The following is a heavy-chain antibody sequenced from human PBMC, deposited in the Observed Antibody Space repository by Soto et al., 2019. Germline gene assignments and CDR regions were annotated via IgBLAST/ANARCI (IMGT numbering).Heavy chain of an antibody. Sequence: ASVKVSCKASGYTFTIYGISWVRQAPGQGLEWMGWISAYNGNTNYAQKLQGRVTMTTDTSTSTAYMELRSLRSDDTAVYYCARDGGYSGYDPRGGPWGQGTLVTVSS. CDR2: ISAYNGNT. CDR1: GYTFTIYG. V-gene: IGHV1-18*01. CDR3: ARDGGYSGYDPRGGP. D-gene: IGHD5-12*01. J-gene: IGHJ5*02.